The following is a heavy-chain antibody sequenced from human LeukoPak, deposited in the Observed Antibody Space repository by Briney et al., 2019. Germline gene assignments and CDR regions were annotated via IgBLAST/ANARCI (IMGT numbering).Heavy chain of an antibody. D-gene: IGHD3-22*01. Sequence: GGSLRLSCAASGFTFSSYWMHWVRHAPGKGLVWVSRIHSDGSSTSYADSVRGRFTISRDDAKSTLYPQMNSLRAEDTAVYYCARSGWPYYFDYWGQGTLVTVSS. CDR3: ARSGWPYYFDY. V-gene: IGHV3-74*01. CDR1: GFTFSSYW. CDR2: IHSDGSST. J-gene: IGHJ4*02.